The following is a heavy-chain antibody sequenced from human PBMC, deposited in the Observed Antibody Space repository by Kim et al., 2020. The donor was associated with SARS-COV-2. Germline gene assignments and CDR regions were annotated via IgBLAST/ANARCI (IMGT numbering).Heavy chain of an antibody. V-gene: IGHV3-33*01. J-gene: IGHJ6*03. CDR2: IWLDGSNK. Sequence: GGSLRLSCAASGFTFSSYGIHWVRQAPGKGLEWVTVIWLDGSNKHYIDSVKRRFTISRDNSRNTLYLQMNSLRVEDTAVYYCARGRGSYNYYMDVWGKGTTVTVSS. CDR1: GFTFSSYG. CDR3: ARGRGSYNYYMDV.